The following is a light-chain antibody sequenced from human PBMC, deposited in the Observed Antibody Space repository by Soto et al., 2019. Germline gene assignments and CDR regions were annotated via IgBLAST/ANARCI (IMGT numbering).Light chain of an antibody. CDR2: AAS. CDR1: QSISSY. Sequence: DIQMTQSPSSLSASVGDRVTITCRASQSISSYLNWYQQKPGKAPKLLIYAASNLQSGVPLRFSGSGSGTDFTLTISSLQPEDFATYYCQQSYSIPLTFGGGTAVEIK. CDR3: QQSYSIPLT. V-gene: IGKV1-39*01. J-gene: IGKJ4*01.